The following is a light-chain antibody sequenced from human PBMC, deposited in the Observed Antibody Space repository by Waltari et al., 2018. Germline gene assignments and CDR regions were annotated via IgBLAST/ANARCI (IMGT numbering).Light chain of an antibody. J-gene: IGKJ3*01. CDR3: QQSYNAPRT. CDR1: QSISNY. CDR2: AAS. Sequence: DIQMTQSPSSLSASVGDRVTITCRASQSISNYLNWYQKKPGKAPNLMIYAASTLQSGVPSRFSGSGSETDFTLTISSLQPEDFATYYCQQSYNAPRTFGLGTKVDIK. V-gene: IGKV1-39*01.